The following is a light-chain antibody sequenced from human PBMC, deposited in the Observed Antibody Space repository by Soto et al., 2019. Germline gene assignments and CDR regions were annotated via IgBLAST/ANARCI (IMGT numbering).Light chain of an antibody. CDR1: QGVSSGY. V-gene: IGKV3-20*01. CDR3: QQYHTSPVT. J-gene: IGKJ1*01. CDR2: GAS. Sequence: EIVLRQSPGTLSLSPGEGATLSCRASQGVSSGYLAWYQHKPGQTPRLLIYGASGRATGIPDRFSGSGSGTDFTLTISRLEPEDFAVYYCQQYHTSPVTFGQGTKVDIK.